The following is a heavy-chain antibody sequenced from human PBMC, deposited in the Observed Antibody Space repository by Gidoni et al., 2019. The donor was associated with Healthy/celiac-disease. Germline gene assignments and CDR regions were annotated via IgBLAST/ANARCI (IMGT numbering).Heavy chain of an antibody. J-gene: IGHJ6*02. Sequence: GYTFTSYYMHWVRQAPGQGLEWMGIINPSGGSTSYAQKFQGRVTMTRDTSTSTVYMELSSLRSEDTAVYYCARDVHITMIVVAPGYYYYGMDVWGQGTTVTVSS. CDR2: INPSGGST. D-gene: IGHD3-22*01. CDR1: GYTFTSYY. CDR3: ARDVHITMIVVAPGYYYYGMDV. V-gene: IGHV1-46*01.